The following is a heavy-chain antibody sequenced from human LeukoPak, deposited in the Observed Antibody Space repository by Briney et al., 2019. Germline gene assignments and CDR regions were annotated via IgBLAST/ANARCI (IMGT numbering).Heavy chain of an antibody. D-gene: IGHD5-18*01. Sequence: SETLSLTCTVSGGSISSSSAYWGWIRQPPGKGPEWIGSIYYSKNTYYNPSLKSRVTISADTSKNQFSLTLGSVSATDTAVYYCVSPRGFSYGYFDYWGQGTLVTVSS. J-gene: IGHJ4*02. CDR3: VSPRGFSYGYFDY. CDR1: GGSISSSSAY. V-gene: IGHV4-39*01. CDR2: IYYSKNT.